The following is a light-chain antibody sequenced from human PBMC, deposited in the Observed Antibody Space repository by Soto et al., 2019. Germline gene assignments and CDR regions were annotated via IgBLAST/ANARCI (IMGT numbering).Light chain of an antibody. CDR1: QSVSASY. J-gene: IGKJ4*01. CDR3: QLYGRLPLT. CDR2: GAS. V-gene: IGKV3-20*01. Sequence: LCCRDSQSVSASYLAWYQHKPGQAPRLLMYGASRRATGIPDRFSGSGSGTDFTLTFSRLEPADFVVYFCQLYGRLPLTFGGGTKVDIK.